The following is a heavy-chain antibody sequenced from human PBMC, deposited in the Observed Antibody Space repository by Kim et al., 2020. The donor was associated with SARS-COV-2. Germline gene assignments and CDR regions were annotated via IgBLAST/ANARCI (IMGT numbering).Heavy chain of an antibody. Sequence: SETLSLTCSVSGASLTGRPWSRHWSFIRQSPGKGPEWMGSISYNEGTTYSPALKTRVSISLDTSKNQFSLNLTSVTADDTAIYFCARRSVPENYFDYWGQGILVTVSS. J-gene: IGHJ4*02. V-gene: IGHV4-61*01. CDR3: ARRSVPENYFDY. CDR2: ISYNEGT. CDR1: GASLTGRPWSRH.